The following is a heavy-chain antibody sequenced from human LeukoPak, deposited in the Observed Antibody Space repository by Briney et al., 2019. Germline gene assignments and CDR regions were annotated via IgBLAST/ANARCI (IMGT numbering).Heavy chain of an antibody. V-gene: IGHV3-9*01. Sequence: GRSLRLSCAASGFTFDDYAMHWVRQAPGKGLEWVSGISWNSGSIGYADSVKGRFTISRDNAKNSLYLQMNSLRAEDTALYYCAKARGYSYGYSFFDYWGQGTLVTVSS. CDR1: GFTFDDYA. D-gene: IGHD5-18*01. CDR3: AKARGYSYGYSFFDY. CDR2: ISWNSGSI. J-gene: IGHJ4*02.